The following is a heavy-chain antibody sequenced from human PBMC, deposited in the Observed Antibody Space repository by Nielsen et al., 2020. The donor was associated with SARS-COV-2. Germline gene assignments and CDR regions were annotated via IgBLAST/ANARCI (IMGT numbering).Heavy chain of an antibody. CDR3: ARDYGENYGDYKDENWFDP. D-gene: IGHD4-17*01. CDR2: FDPEDGEI. Sequence: ASVKVSCKVSGYSLTEISMHWVRQAPGKGLEWMGSFDPEDGEIIYAQKFEGRVTMTEDTSTDTAYMELRSLRSDDTAVYYCARDYGENYGDYKDENWFDPWGQGTLVTVSS. J-gene: IGHJ5*02. V-gene: IGHV1-24*01. CDR1: GYSLTEIS.